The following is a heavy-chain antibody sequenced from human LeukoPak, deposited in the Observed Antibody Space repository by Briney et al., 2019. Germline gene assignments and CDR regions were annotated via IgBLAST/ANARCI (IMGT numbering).Heavy chain of an antibody. Sequence: GGSLRLSCAASGFTFDDYGMSWVRQAPGKGLEWVSGINWNGGSTGYADSVKGRFTISRDNAKNSLYLQMNSPRAEDTALYYCAREGELGGYCSSTSCYTFDYWGQGTLVTVSS. CDR1: GFTFDDYG. CDR2: INWNGGST. V-gene: IGHV3-20*04. D-gene: IGHD2-2*02. CDR3: AREGELGGYCSSTSCYTFDY. J-gene: IGHJ4*02.